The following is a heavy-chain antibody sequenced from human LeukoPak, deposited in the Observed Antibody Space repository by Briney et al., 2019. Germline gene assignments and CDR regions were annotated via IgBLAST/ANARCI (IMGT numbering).Heavy chain of an antibody. CDR1: GYSFTSYW. CDR3: ARPTDSSSWDRYAFDI. CDR2: IYPGDSVT. J-gene: IGHJ3*02. D-gene: IGHD6-6*01. V-gene: IGHV5-51*01. Sequence: GESLKISCKGSGYSFTSYWIGWVRQMPGKGLEWMGIIYPGDSVTRYSPSFQGQVTISADKSISTAYLQWSSLKASDTAMYYCARPTDSSSWDRYAFDIWGQGTMVTVSS.